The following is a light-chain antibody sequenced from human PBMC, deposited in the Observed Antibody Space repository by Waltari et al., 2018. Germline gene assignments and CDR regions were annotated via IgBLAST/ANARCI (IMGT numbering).Light chain of an antibody. J-gene: IGLJ2*01. V-gene: IGLV1-47*01. CDR2: LDD. CDR1: SSNIGTTY. CDR3: AGWDDSLTGVV. Sequence: QSVLTQPPSLSGTPGQRVTISCSGSSSNIGTTYVFWYQQFPGRAPKLLIYLDDHRPSGAPDRFSASKSGSSASLTISGLRPEDEADYHCAGWDDSLTGVVFGGGTKLTV.